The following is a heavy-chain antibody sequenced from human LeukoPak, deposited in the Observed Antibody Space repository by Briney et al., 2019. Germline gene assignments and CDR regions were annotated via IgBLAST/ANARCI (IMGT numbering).Heavy chain of an antibody. CDR1: GGSISSFY. CDR2: IFTSGST. D-gene: IGHD3-10*01. J-gene: IGHJ6*03. CDR3: ARARYGSGSHHYMDV. V-gene: IGHV4-4*07. Sequence: SETLSLTCTVSGGSISSFYWSWIRQPAGKGLEWIGRIFTSGSTNYNPSLKSRVTMSVDTSKNQFSLKVNSVTAADTAVYYCARARYGSGSHHYMDVWGKGTTVTISS.